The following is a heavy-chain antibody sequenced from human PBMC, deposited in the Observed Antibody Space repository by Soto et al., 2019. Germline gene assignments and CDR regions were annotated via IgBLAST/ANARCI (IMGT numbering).Heavy chain of an antibody. Sequence: QVQLQESGPGLVKPSQTLSLTCTVSGGSITSSGYYWSWIRQHPGEGLEWIGFTSNSGSTSYNPSRKSRVTRSVYTSSNQFSLNLKSVNAADTAVYYCSRGGGSTKVDYWGQGTLVTVSP. CDR1: GGSITSSGYY. D-gene: IGHD2-2*01. V-gene: IGHV4-31*03. CDR3: SRGGGSTKVDY. CDR2: TSNSGST. J-gene: IGHJ4*02.